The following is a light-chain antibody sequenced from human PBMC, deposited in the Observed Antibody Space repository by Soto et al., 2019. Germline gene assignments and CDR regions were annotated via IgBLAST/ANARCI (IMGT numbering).Light chain of an antibody. J-gene: IGLJ1*01. CDR3: SSYTTSYFYV. CDR2: GVK. V-gene: IGLV2-14*01. Sequence: QSVLTQPASVSGSPGQSITISCTVSGRDIGAYNYVSWYQQHPGKAPKLIIYGVKNRPSGVSNRFSASKSAFTASLTISGPQAEDEADYYCSSYTTSYFYVFGPGTKVTVL. CDR1: GRDIGAYNY.